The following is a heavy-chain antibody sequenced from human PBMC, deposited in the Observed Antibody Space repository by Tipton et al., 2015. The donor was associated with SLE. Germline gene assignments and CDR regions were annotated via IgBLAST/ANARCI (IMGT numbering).Heavy chain of an antibody. CDR1: GGSISSSSYY. CDR2: IYYSGGT. V-gene: IGHV4-39*07. J-gene: IGHJ2*01. Sequence: TLSLTCTVSGGSISSSSYYWGWIRQPPGKGLEWIGSIYYSGGTYYNPSLKSRVTISVDTSKNQFSLKLSSVTAADTAVYYCARDSPQRTWYFDLWGRGTLVTVSS. CDR3: ARDSPQRTWYFDL.